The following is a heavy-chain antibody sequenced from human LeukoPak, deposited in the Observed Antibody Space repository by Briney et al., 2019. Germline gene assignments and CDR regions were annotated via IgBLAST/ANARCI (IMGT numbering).Heavy chain of an antibody. CDR2: IYYSGST. CDR1: GGSISSSSYY. D-gene: IGHD6-6*01. V-gene: IGHV4-39*07. Sequence: SETLSLTCTVSGGSISSSSYYWGWIRQPPGKGLEWIGSIYYSGSTYYNPSLKSRVTISVDKSKNQFSLKLSSVTAADTAVYYCARARVAARDYYYYYMDVWGKGTTVTVSS. J-gene: IGHJ6*03. CDR3: ARARVAARDYYYYYMDV.